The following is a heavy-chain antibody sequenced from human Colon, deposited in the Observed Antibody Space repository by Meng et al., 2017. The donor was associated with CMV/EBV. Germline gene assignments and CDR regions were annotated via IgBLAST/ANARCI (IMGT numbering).Heavy chain of an antibody. CDR1: GFTFSSYA. V-gene: IGHV3-23*01. CDR3: AKDLTP. J-gene: IGHJ5*02. CDR2: ISGSGGTT. Sequence: GGSLRLSCAASGFTFSSYAMSWVRQAPGKGLEWVSAISGSGGTTYYADSVKGRFTISSENSKNTLYLQMNSLGAEATAVYNCAKDLTPWGQGTLVTVSS.